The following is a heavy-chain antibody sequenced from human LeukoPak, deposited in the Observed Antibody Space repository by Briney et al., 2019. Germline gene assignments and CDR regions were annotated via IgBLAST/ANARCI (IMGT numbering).Heavy chain of an antibody. CDR3: ARDRGYGDYVFWYFDL. D-gene: IGHD4-17*01. J-gene: IGHJ2*01. CDR1: AGSISSYY. Sequence: SETLSLTCTVSAGSISSYYWSWIRQPAGKGLGWIGRIYTSGSTNHNPSLKSRVTMSVGTSKNQFSLKLSSVTAADTAVYYCARDRGYGDYVFWYFDLWGRGTLVTVSS. V-gene: IGHV4-4*07. CDR2: IYTSGST.